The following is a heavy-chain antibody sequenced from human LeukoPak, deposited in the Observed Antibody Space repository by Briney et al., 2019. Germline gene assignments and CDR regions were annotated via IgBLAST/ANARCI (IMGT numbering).Heavy chain of an antibody. CDR3: ARARLPHNFDY. Sequence: GGSLRLSCAASGFTFSSYSMNWVRQAPGKGLEWVSSISSSSSYIYYADSVKGRFTISRDNAKNSLYLQMNSLRAEDTAVYCCARARLPHNFDYWGQGTLVTVSS. V-gene: IGHV3-21*01. D-gene: IGHD2-15*01. J-gene: IGHJ4*02. CDR1: GFTFSSYS. CDR2: ISSSSSYI.